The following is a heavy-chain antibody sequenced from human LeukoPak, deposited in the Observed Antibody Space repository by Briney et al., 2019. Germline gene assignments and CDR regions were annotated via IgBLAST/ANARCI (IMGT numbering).Heavy chain of an antibody. J-gene: IGHJ4*02. CDR3: ARHQHQLATGYDY. V-gene: IGHV4-59*08. CDR1: GGSISSNC. Sequence: PSETLSLTCTVSGGSISSNCWNWIRQPPGKGLEWIGYSCSSGSTNYNPSLMSRVTISVDTSKNQFSLKLISVTAADTAVYYCARHQHQLATGYDYWAREPWSPSPQ. D-gene: IGHD6-13*01. CDR2: SCSSGST.